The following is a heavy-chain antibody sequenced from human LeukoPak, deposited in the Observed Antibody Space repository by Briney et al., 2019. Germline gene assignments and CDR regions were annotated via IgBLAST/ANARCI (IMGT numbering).Heavy chain of an antibody. CDR2: IIPIFGIA. D-gene: IGHD2-21*02. V-gene: IGHV1-69*04. CDR3: ASVNCGGDCYSGIYWYFDL. CDR1: GGTFSSYA. Sequence: SVKVSCKASGGTFSSYAISWVRQAPGQGLEWMGRIIPIFGIANYAQKFQGRVTITADKSTSTAYMELSSLRSEDTAVYYCASVNCGGDCYSGIYWYFDLWDRGTLVTVSS. J-gene: IGHJ2*01.